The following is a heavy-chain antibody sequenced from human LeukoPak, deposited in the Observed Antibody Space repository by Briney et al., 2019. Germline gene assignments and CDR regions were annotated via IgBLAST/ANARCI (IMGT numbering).Heavy chain of an antibody. CDR2: IDEDGKTI. CDR1: GFTFNSSW. D-gene: IGHD3-3*01. V-gene: IGHV3-74*01. Sequence: GGSLRLSCAASGFTFNSSWMHWVGQAPGKGLVWVSRIDEDGKTIDYADSVKGRFTISRDNAKDTLYLQMSSLRDEDTAVYYCVSDLCGGDDQWGRGTLVTVSS. CDR3: VSDLCGGDDQ. J-gene: IGHJ5*02.